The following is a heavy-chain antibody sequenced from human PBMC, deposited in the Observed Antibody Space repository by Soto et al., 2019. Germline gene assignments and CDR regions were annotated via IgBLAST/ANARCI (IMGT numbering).Heavy chain of an antibody. Sequence: TGGSLRLSCAASGFTFSSYSMNWVRQAPGKGLEWVSYISSSSSTIYYADSVKGRFTISRDNAKNTLYLQMNSLRAEDTAVYYCARYSGSYYYYYGMDVWGQGTTVTVSS. CDR3: ARYSGSYYYYYGMDV. CDR1: GFTFSSYS. D-gene: IGHD1-26*01. CDR2: ISSSSSTI. J-gene: IGHJ6*02. V-gene: IGHV3-48*01.